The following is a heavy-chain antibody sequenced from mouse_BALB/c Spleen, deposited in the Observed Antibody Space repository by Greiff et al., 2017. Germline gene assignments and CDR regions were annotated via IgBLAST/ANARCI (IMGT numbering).Heavy chain of an antibody. J-gene: IGHJ4*01. CDR1: GYAFTNYL. CDR2: INPGSGGT. Sequence: QVQLKESGAELVRPGTSVKVSCKASGYAFTNYLIEWVKQRPGQGLEWIGVINPGSGGTNYNEKFKGKATLTADKSSSTAYMQLSSLTSDDSAVYFCAREGDYDYAMDYWGQGTSVTVSS. D-gene: IGHD2-4*01. CDR3: AREGDYDYAMDY. V-gene: IGHV1-54*01.